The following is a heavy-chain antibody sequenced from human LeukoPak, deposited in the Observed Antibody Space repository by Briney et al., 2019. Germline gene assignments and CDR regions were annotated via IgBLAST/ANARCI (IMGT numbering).Heavy chain of an antibody. V-gene: IGHV1-2*02. CDR3: ARDGGYCSSTSCSEYFDY. Sequence: ASVKVSCKASGYTFTGYYMHWVRQAPGQGLEWMGWINPNSGGTNYAQKFQGRVTMTRDTSISTAYMELSRLRSDDTAVYYCARDGGYCSSTSCSEYFDYWGQGTLVTVSS. D-gene: IGHD2-2*01. CDR2: INPNSGGT. CDR1: GYTFTGYY. J-gene: IGHJ4*02.